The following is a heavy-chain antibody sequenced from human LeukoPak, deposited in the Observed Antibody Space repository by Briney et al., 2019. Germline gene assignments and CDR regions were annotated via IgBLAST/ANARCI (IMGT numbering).Heavy chain of an antibody. V-gene: IGHV3-30*18. J-gene: IGHJ5*02. Sequence: PGGSLRLSCAASGVTFSSYGMHCIRQAPGMGLEWVAVISYDGSNKYYADSVKGRFTISRDNSKNTLYLQMNSLRAEDTAVYYCAKHYDRSGYYTISCGQGSLVTVSS. D-gene: IGHD3-22*01. CDR3: AKHYDRSGYYTIS. CDR2: ISYDGSNK. CDR1: GVTFSSYG.